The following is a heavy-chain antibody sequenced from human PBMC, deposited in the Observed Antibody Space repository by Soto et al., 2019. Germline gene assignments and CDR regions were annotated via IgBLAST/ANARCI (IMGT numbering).Heavy chain of an antibody. CDR1: GGSISSYY. V-gene: IGHV4-59*01. CDR2: INYSGST. CDR3: ARGMYSSSWYSFDY. Sequence: QVQLQESGPGLVKPSETLSLTCTVSGGSISSYYWSWIRQPPGEGLEWIGYINYSGSTNYNPSLKSSGTISGDTSKNQFSLKLSSVTAADTAVYYCARGMYSSSWYSFDYWGQGTLVTVSS. D-gene: IGHD6-13*01. J-gene: IGHJ4*02.